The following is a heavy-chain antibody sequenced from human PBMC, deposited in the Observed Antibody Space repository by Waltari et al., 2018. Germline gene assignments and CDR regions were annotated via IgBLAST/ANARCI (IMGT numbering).Heavy chain of an antibody. V-gene: IGHV4-34*01. D-gene: IGHD3-3*01. CDR1: GASFSPYY. Sequence: QVQLQQWGAGLLKPSETLSLTCSVSGASFSPYYWGWGRHVPGKGLEWIGQIRHPGNTTYNPCLQSRVAISIDTSRNQFSLRVFSVTAADTGLYFCTRGGNYDFWSHSPFVDPWGQGTQVTVSS. CDR2: IRHPGNT. J-gene: IGHJ5*02. CDR3: TRGGNYDFWSHSPFVDP.